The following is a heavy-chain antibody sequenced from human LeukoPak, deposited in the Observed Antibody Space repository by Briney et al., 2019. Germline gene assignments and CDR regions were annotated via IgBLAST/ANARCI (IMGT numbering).Heavy chain of an antibody. J-gene: IGHJ5*01. D-gene: IGHD6-19*01. V-gene: IGHV3-30*18. CDR1: GFTSSSYG. CDR2: ISYDGSNK. Sequence: PGGSLRLSCAASGFTSSSYGMHWVRQAPGKGLEWVAVISYDGSNKYYADSVKGRFTISRDNAKNSLYLQMDILKPEDTAFYYCAKVDGYNSGWYDSWGQGTLVTVSS. CDR3: AKVDGYNSGWYDS.